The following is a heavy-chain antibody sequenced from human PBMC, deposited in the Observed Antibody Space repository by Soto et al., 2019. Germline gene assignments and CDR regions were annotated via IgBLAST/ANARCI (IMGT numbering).Heavy chain of an antibody. J-gene: IGHJ4*02. CDR2: ISWDGGST. CDR3: AKGLGGTAALLYFDY. Sequence: GGSLRLSCAASGFTFDDYTMHWVRQAPGKGLEWVSLISWDGGSTYYADSVKGRFTISRDNSKNSLYLQMNSLRTEDTALYYCAKGLGGTAALLYFDYWGQGTLVTVSS. CDR1: GFTFDDYT. V-gene: IGHV3-43*01. D-gene: IGHD2-2*01.